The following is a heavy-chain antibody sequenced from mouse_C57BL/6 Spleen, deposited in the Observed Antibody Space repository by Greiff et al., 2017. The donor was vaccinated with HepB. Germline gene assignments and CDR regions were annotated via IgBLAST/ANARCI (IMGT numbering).Heavy chain of an antibody. J-gene: IGHJ4*01. Sequence: QVQLQQPGAELVMPGASVKLSCKASGYTFTSYWMHWVKQRPGQGLEWIGEIDPSDSYTNYNQKFKGKSTLTVDKSSSTAYMQLSSLTSEDSAVYYCAIGTIVTTGYYAMDYWGQGTSVTVSS. D-gene: IGHD2-5*01. CDR2: IDPSDSYT. CDR3: AIGTIVTTGYYAMDY. CDR1: GYTFTSYW. V-gene: IGHV1-69*01.